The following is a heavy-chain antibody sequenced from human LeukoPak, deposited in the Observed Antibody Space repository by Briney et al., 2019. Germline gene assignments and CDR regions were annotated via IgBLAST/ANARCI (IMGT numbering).Heavy chain of an antibody. D-gene: IGHD6-13*01. CDR1: GGSISSSSYY. CDR3: ARAGEDSSSWYGDY. Sequence: SETLSLTCTVSGGSISSSSYYWGWIRQPPGKGLEWIGSIYHSGSTYYNPSLKSRVTISVDTSKNQFSLKLSSVTAADTAVYYCARAGEDSSSWYGDYWGQGTLVTVSS. V-gene: IGHV4-39*07. CDR2: IYHSGST. J-gene: IGHJ4*02.